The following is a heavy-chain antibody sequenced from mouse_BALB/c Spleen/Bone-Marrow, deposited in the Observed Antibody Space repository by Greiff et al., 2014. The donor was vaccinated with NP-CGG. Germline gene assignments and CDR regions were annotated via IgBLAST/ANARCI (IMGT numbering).Heavy chain of an antibody. V-gene: IGHV1S135*01. D-gene: IGHD2-4*01. CDR1: GYTFTSSN. J-gene: IGHJ4*01. Sequence: VQLKQSGPELVKPGASVEVSCTASGYTFTSSNMYWVKQSHGKSLEWIGYVDPYNGSTNYNQKFKGMATLTVDKSSSTAYMNLNSLTSENSAVYYCAREGITTKGDDAVDYWGQGTSVAVSS. CDR2: VDPYNGST. CDR3: AREGITTKGDDAVDY.